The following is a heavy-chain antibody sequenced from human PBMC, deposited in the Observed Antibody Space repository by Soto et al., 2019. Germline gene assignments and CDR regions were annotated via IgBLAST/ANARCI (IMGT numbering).Heavy chain of an antibody. CDR1: GGSISSYY. CDR3: ARHIGSPYYFDY. CDR2: IYYSGST. D-gene: IGHD3-10*01. Sequence: SETLSLTCTVSGGSISSYYWSWIRQPPGKGLEWIGYIYYSGSTNYNPSLKSRVTMSVDTSKNQFSLKLSSVTAADTAVYYCARHIGSPYYFDYWGQGTLVTVSS. V-gene: IGHV4-59*08. J-gene: IGHJ4*02.